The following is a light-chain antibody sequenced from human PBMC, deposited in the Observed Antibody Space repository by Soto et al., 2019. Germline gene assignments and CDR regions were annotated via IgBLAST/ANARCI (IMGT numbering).Light chain of an antibody. J-gene: IGLJ1*01. V-gene: IGLV2-11*01. CDR2: DVI. CDR1: SSDVGGYDY. Sequence: QSALTQPRSVSGSPGQSVTVSCNGTSSDVGGYDYVAWYQKYPGKAPKLLIYDVIKRPSGVPDRFSGSKSGNTASLTISGLQAEDEADYYCCSYAGSYTFVFGTGTKVTVL. CDR3: CSYAGSYTFV.